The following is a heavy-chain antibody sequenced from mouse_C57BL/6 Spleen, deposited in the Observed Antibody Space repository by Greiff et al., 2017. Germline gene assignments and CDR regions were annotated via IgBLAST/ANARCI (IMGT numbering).Heavy chain of an antibody. CDR3: ARKVTTVVATGGYYAMDY. V-gene: IGHV1-54*01. D-gene: IGHD1-1*01. Sequence: VQLQQSGAELVRPGTSVKVSCKASGYAFTNYLIEWVKQRPGQGLEWIGVINPGSGGTNYNEKFKGKATLTADTSSSTAYMQLSSLTSEDAAVYYCARKVTTVVATGGYYAMDYWGQGTSVTVSS. CDR2: INPGSGGT. J-gene: IGHJ4*01. CDR1: GYAFTNYL.